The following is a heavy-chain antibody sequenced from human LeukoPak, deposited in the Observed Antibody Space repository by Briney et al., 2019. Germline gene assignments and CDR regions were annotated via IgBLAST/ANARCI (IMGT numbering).Heavy chain of an antibody. Sequence: ASVKVSCKASGGTFSSYAISWVRQAPGQGLEWMGRIIPIFGIADYAQKFQGRVTITADKSTSTAYMELSSLRSEDTAVYYCARDSSSDAFDIGGQGTMVSVSS. J-gene: IGHJ3*02. CDR3: ARDSSSDAFDI. D-gene: IGHD6-6*01. V-gene: IGHV1-69*04. CDR1: GGTFSSYA. CDR2: IIPIFGIA.